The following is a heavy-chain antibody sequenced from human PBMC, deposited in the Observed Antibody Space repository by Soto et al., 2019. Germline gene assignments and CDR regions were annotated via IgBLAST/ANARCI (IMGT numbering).Heavy chain of an antibody. CDR2: IWYDGSNK. Sequence: GGSLRLSCAASGFTFSSYGMHWVRQAPGKGLEWVAVIWYDGSNKYYADSVKGRFTISRDNSKNTLYLQMNSLRAEDTAVYYCAREARGYGDYGEIDYWGQGTLVTVSS. V-gene: IGHV3-33*01. D-gene: IGHD4-17*01. CDR1: GFTFSSYG. J-gene: IGHJ4*02. CDR3: AREARGYGDYGEIDY.